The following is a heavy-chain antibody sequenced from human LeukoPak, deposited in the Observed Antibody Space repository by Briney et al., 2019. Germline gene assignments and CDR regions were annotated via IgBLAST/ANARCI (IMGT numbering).Heavy chain of an antibody. J-gene: IGHJ4*02. D-gene: IGHD6-19*01. CDR3: AREVAVAEIKNYDY. CDR1: GYTFTGYY. V-gene: IGHV1-2*02. CDR2: INPNSGGT. Sequence: ASVKVSCKASGYTFTGYYMHWVRQAPGQGLEWMGWINPNSGGTNYAQKFQGRVTMTRDTSISTAYMELSRLRSDDTAVYYCAREVAVAEIKNYDYWGQGTLVIVSS.